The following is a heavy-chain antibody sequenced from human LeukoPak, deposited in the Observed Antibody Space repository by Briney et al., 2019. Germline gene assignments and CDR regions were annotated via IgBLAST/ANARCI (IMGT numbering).Heavy chain of an antibody. CDR1: GGSLSSYY. V-gene: IGHV4-59*01. CDR2: IYYSGST. Sequence: SETLSLTCNVSGGSLSSYYWSWIRQPPGKGLEWIGYIYYSGSTNYNPSLKSRVTISVDTSKNQFSLKLSSVTAADTAVYYCARGTVPYYYYYGMDVWGQGTTVTVSS. CDR3: ARGTVPYYYYYGMDV. J-gene: IGHJ6*02. D-gene: IGHD4-17*01.